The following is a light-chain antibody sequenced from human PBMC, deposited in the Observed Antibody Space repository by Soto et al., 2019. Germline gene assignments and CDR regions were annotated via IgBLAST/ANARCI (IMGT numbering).Light chain of an antibody. CDR1: QSVLYNSNNKNC. Sequence: DIVMTQSPDSLAVSLGERATINCKSSQSVLYNSNNKNCLAWYQQKPGQPPKLLIYWASTRESGVPDRFSGSGSGTDFTLTISSLQAEDVAVYYCQQYYSTPLFTFGPGTKVDIK. CDR2: WAS. V-gene: IGKV4-1*01. CDR3: QQYYSTPLFT. J-gene: IGKJ3*01.